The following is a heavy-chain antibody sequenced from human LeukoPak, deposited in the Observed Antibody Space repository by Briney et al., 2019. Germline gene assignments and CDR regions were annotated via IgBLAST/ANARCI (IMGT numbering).Heavy chain of an antibody. CDR1: GGSFSGYY. Sequence: SETLSLTCAVYGGSFSGYYWSWIRQPPGKGLEWIGEINHSGSTNYNPSLKSRVTISVDTSKNQFSLKLSSVTAADTAVYYCARGFSIYSSSYRPFRYWGQGTLVTVSS. J-gene: IGHJ4*02. V-gene: IGHV4-34*01. CDR2: INHSGST. D-gene: IGHD6-13*01. CDR3: ARGFSIYSSSYRPFRY.